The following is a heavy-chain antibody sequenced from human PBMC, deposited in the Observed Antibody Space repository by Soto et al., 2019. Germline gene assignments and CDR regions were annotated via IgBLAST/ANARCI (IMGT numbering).Heavy chain of an antibody. V-gene: IGHV4-4*02. J-gene: IGHJ4*02. Sequence: QVQLQESGPGLLKPSGTLSLSCAGFGGSISSNWWSWVRQPPGKGLEWIGEVYHVGRVNYNSSLEGRVTISVDKSENRFSLQVNSVPAADTAVYYCARHLGVAGTRGSDFWGRGTLVTVSS. CDR1: GGSISSNW. D-gene: IGHD6-19*01. CDR2: VYHVGRV. CDR3: ARHLGVAGTRGSDF.